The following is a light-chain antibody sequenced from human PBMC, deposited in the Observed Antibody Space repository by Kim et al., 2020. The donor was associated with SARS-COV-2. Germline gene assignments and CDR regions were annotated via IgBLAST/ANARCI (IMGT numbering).Light chain of an antibody. J-gene: IGLJ2*01. CDR1: DIDAKS. CDR3: QVWDSASDHVI. CDR2: DDR. Sequence: PGQTATITFGGNDIDAKSVHGYQRRPGQAPVVVAHDDRDRPSGIPERFSGSNSGNTATLTITWVEDGDEADYYCQVWDSASDHVIFGGGTQLTVL. V-gene: IGLV3-21*02.